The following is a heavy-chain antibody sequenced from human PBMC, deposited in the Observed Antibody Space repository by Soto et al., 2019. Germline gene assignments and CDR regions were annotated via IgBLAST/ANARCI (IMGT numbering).Heavy chain of an antibody. J-gene: IGHJ4*02. CDR1: GGTFSSYA. V-gene: IGHV1-69*12. D-gene: IGHD5-12*01. CDR3: ARAVQVATTGDYYFDY. Sequence: QVQLVQSGAEVKKPGSSVKVSCKASGGTFSSYAISWVRQAPGQGLEWMGGIMPIFGTANYAQKFQGRVTITADESTSTAYMELSSLRSEDTAVYYCARAVQVATTGDYYFDYWGQGTLVTVSS. CDR2: IMPIFGTA.